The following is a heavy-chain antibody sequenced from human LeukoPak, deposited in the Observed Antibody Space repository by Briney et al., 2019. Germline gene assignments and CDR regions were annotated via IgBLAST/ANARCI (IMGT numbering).Heavy chain of an antibody. V-gene: IGHV3-11*01. J-gene: IGHJ4*02. D-gene: IGHD3-9*01. CDR1: GFTFSDYH. CDR2: ISNRGSTI. CDR3: ARVGRYFDWLGESYYFDY. Sequence: GGSLRLSCAASGFTFSDYHMSWIRQAPGKGLECVSYISNRGSTIYYADSVKGRFTISRDNAKNSLYLQMNSLRAEDTAVYYCARVGRYFDWLGESYYFDYWGQGTLVTVSS.